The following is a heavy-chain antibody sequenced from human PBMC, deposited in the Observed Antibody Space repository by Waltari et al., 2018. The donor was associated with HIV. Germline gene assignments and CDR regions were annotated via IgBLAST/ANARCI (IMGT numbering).Heavy chain of an antibody. V-gene: IGHV3-30*01. D-gene: IGHD3-22*01. J-gene: IGHJ3*02. CDR1: GFTFRRYD. CDR3: ARDQTMTRAFDI. Sequence: QVQLVESGGGVVQPGRSLRLSCAASGFTFRRYDMHWVRQAPGKGLEWVAVISYDGSNKYYADAVKGRFTISRDNSKNTLYLQMNSLRAEDTAVYYCARDQTMTRAFDIWGQGTMVTVSS. CDR2: ISYDGSNK.